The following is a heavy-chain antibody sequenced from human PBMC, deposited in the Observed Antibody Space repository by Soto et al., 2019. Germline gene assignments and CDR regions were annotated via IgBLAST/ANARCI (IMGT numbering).Heavy chain of an antibody. Sequence: SETLSLTCTVSGGSISSGSYYWGWIRQPPGKGPEWIGSLYYNGFTYYNPSLKSRLTISVDTSKNQFSLKLTSVTAADTAVYYCARLYCSGGACYYVFDMWGHGTMVTVSS. D-gene: IGHD2-15*01. V-gene: IGHV4-39*01. CDR3: ARLYCSGGACYYVFDM. J-gene: IGHJ3*02. CDR2: LYYNGFT. CDR1: GGSISSGSYY.